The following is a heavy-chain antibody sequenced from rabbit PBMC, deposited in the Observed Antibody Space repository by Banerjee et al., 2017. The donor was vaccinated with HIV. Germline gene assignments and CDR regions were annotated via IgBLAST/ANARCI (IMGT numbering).Heavy chain of an antibody. CDR1: GFSFSSGYD. CDR2: IYLGSSGST. Sequence: QEQLEESGGGLVKPGASLTLTCTASGFSFSSGYDMCWVRQAPGKGLEWIACIYLGSSGSTYYATWAKGRFTISKTSSTTVTLQMTSLTAADTATYFCARDLAGVTGWNFGLWGPGTLVTVS. V-gene: IGHV1S45*01. CDR3: ARDLAGVTGWNFGL. D-gene: IGHD4-1*01. J-gene: IGHJ4*01.